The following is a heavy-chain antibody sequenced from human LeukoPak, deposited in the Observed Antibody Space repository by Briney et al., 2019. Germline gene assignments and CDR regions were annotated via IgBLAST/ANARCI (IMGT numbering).Heavy chain of an antibody. V-gene: IGHV1-2*02. CDR3: AREIMTTVVTGAFDI. CDR2: INPNSGGT. J-gene: IGHJ3*02. D-gene: IGHD4-23*01. Sequence: GASVKVSCKASGYTFTGYYMHWVRQAPGQGLEWMGWINPNSGGTNYAQKFQGRVTMTRDTSISTAYMELSRLRSDDTAVYYCAREIMTTVVTGAFDIWGQGTMVTVSS. CDR1: GYTFTGYY.